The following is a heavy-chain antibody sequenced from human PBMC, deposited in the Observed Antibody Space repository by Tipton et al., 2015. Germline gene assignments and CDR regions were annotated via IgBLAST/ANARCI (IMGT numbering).Heavy chain of an antibody. D-gene: IGHD3-22*01. V-gene: IGHV1-69*01. CDR2: IIPLFGST. CDR1: GDTFTYYA. CDR3: ARGGDTSGYYYGGYFDS. J-gene: IGHJ4*02. Sequence: QLVQSGAEVKRPGSSVKVSCKASGDTFTYYAFNWVRQAPGKGLEWMGGIIPLFGSTDYAQKFRGRLTITADESSSTTYLELSRLQSDDTAVYYCARGGDTSGYYYGGYFDSWGQGAQVTVSS.